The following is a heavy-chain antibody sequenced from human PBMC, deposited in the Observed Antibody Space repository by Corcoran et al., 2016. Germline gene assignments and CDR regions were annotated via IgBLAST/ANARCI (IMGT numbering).Heavy chain of an antibody. CDR3: ARGTGRGLGGGY. V-gene: IGHV3-48*02. CDR2: INSSSSTI. J-gene: IGHJ4*02. CDR1: GFTFSSYS. D-gene: IGHD3-9*01. Sequence: EVQLVESGGGLVQPGGSLRLSCAASGFTFSSYSMNWVRQAPGTGLEWVSYINSSSSTIYYADSVKGRFTISRDNAKNSLYLQMNSLRDEDTAVYYCARGTGRGLGGGYWGQGTLVTVSS.